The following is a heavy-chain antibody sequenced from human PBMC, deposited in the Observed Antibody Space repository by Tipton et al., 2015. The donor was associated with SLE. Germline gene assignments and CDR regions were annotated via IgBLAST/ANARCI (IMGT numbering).Heavy chain of an antibody. CDR2: IYHTGSA. D-gene: IGHD3-22*01. CDR3: ARGPQDYYETSGYYHLFDY. V-gene: IGHV4-31*03. Sequence: TLSLTCTVSGGSITTGGYYWTWIRQHPEKGLEWIGYIYHTGSASYNPSLKSRVSISVDTSKNQFSLKLSSVTAADTAVYYCARGPQDYYETSGYYHLFDYWGQGALVTVSS. J-gene: IGHJ4*02. CDR1: GGSITTGGYY.